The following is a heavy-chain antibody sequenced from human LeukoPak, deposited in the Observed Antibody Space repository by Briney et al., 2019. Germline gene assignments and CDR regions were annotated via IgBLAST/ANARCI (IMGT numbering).Heavy chain of an antibody. V-gene: IGHV1-58*02. D-gene: IGHD3-16*02. Sequence: GTSVKVSCKASGFTFTSSAMQWVRQARGQRLEWIGWIVVGSGNTNYAQKFQERVTITRDMSTSTAYMELSSLRSEDTAVYYCAAVGGDVRFGDLSLSPIDYWGQGTLVTVSS. J-gene: IGHJ4*02. CDR3: AAVGGDVRFGDLSLSPIDY. CDR1: GFTFTSSA. CDR2: IVVGSGNT.